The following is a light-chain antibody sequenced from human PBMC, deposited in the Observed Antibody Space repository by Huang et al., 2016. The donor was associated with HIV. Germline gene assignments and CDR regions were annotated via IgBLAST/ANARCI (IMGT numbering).Light chain of an antibody. CDR1: EAISGW. J-gene: IGKJ2*01. CDR3: QQIYTFPHT. CDR2: AAS. V-gene: IGKV1-12*01. Sequence: IQMTQSPSSVAASVGDRVTINCRASEAISGWLAWYQQHPGKAPKLLVYAASRLPNGVPSRFSGRGSGTDFTLTISGLQPDDFATYYCQQIYTFPHTFGQGTKVEVK.